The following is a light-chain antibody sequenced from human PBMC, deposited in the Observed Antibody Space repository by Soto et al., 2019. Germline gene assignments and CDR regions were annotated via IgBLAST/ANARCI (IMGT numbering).Light chain of an antibody. CDR2: ENN. CDR3: AGWDGSLKGFV. V-gene: IGLV1-44*01. CDR1: ASNIGRDP. J-gene: IGLJ1*01. Sequence: QSVLTQPPSASGAPWQRVTISCSVIASNIGRDPVNWYQQVPGTAPKLLIYENNHRPSGVPDRFSGSKSGTSAYLVISGLQSEDEAEYFCAGWDGSLKGFVFGTGTKV.